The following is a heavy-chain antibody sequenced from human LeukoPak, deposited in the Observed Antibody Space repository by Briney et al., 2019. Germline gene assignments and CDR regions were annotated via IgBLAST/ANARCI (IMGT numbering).Heavy chain of an antibody. V-gene: IGHV4-59*12. CDR1: GGSISSYY. CDR3: ARDLAWSSAFDI. D-gene: IGHD3-3*01. J-gene: IGHJ3*02. CDR2: IYYSGST. Sequence: SETLSLTCTVSGGSISSYYWSWIRQPPGKGLEWIGYIYYSGSTNYNPSLKSRVTMSVDTSKNQFSLKLSSVTAADTAVYYCARDLAWSSAFDIWGQGTMVTVSS.